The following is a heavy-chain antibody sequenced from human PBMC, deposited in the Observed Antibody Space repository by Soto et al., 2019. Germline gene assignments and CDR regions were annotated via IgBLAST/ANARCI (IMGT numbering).Heavy chain of an antibody. Sequence: ASVKVSCKASGYTFTSYYMHWVRQAPGQGLEWMGIINPSGGSTSYAQKFQGRVTMTRDTSTGTVYMELSSLRSEDTAVYYCAREVTIFGVVNQTQHAFDIWGQGTMVTVSS. CDR1: GYTFTSYY. V-gene: IGHV1-46*01. D-gene: IGHD3-3*01. CDR2: INPSGGST. CDR3: AREVTIFGVVNQTQHAFDI. J-gene: IGHJ3*02.